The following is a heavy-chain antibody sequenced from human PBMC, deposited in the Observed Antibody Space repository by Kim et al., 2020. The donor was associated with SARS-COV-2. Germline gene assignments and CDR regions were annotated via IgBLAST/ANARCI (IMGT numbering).Heavy chain of an antibody. V-gene: IGHV4-34*01. J-gene: IGHJ4*02. CDR3: ARSQVRGVVD. D-gene: IGHD3-10*01. Sequence: STNYNPSRKRRVTISVDTSKNQFSLQLSSVTAADTAVYYCARSQVRGVVDWGQGTLVTVSS. CDR2: ST.